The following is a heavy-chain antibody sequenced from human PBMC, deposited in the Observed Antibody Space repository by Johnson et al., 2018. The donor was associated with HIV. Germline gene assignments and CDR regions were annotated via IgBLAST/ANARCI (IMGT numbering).Heavy chain of an antibody. J-gene: IGHJ3*02. V-gene: IGHV3-15*01. D-gene: IGHD6-13*01. CDR3: TTDLAAVGSGAFDI. CDR1: GFTFSNAC. Sequence: VQLVESGGGLVKPGGSLRLSCAASGFTFSNACMSWVRQAPGKGLEWVGRIKRKTDGGTTDYTAPVKGRFTISRDDSKNTLYLQMNSLKTEDTAVYYCTTDLAAVGSGAFDIWGQGTMVTVSS. CDR2: IKRKTDGGTT.